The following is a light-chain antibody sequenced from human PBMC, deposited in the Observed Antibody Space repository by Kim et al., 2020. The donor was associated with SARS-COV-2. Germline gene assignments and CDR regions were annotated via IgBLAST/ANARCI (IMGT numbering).Light chain of an antibody. CDR3: QAWDAGV. Sequence: VSVSPGQTASITCSGDKLGDKYACWYQQKPGQSPVLVIYQDSKRPSGIPERFSGSNSGNTATLTISGTQAMDEADYYCQAWDAGVFGGGTQLTVL. V-gene: IGLV3-1*01. CDR2: QDS. J-gene: IGLJ2*01. CDR1: KLGDKY.